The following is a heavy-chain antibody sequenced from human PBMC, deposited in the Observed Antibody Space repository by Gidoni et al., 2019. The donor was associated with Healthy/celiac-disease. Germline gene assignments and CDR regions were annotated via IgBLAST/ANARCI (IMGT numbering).Heavy chain of an antibody. CDR2: ISWNSGSI. Sequence: EVQLVESGGGLVQPGRSLRLSCAASGFTFDDYAMHWVRQAPGKGLEWVSGISWNSGSIGYADSVKGRFTISRDNAKNSLYLQMNSLRAEDTALYYCAKDRLRLGELSYSFDYWGQGTLVTVSS. J-gene: IGHJ4*02. CDR3: AKDRLRLGELSYSFDY. D-gene: IGHD3-16*02. CDR1: GFTFDDYA. V-gene: IGHV3-9*01.